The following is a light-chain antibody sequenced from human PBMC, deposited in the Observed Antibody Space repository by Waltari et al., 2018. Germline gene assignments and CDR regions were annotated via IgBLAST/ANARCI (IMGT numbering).Light chain of an antibody. J-gene: IGKJ4*01. CDR1: QRNSEY. CDR3: QQSYT. CDR2: GAS. Sequence: DIQMTQSPSSLSASVGEKVTITCRASQRNSEYLNWYQQKPGKAPKLMINGASSLQSGVPSRFSDSVSGTDCTLSITSLQPEDSATYYCQQSYTFGGGTKVEIK. V-gene: IGKV1-39*01.